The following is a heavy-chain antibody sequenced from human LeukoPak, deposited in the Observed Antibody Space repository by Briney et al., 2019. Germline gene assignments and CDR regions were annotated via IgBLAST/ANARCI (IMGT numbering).Heavy chain of an antibody. D-gene: IGHD3-10*01. V-gene: IGHV3-21*01. CDR1: GFTFSSYS. CDR2: ISNRSSYI. Sequence: GGSLRLSCAASGFTFSSYSMNWLRQAPGKGLEWVSSISNRSSYIYYANTVKGRLTISRDNAKNKLYLTMNSLRDEETAVYYCARDPLWFGECGYFDYWGEGTLVTVSS. J-gene: IGHJ4*02. CDR3: ARDPLWFGECGYFDY.